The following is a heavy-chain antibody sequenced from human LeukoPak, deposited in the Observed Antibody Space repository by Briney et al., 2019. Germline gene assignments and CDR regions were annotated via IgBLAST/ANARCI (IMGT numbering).Heavy chain of an antibody. J-gene: IGHJ4*02. D-gene: IGHD3-22*01. V-gene: IGHV3-23*01. CDR2: ISGSGGST. CDR3: AKDLVRISYYYDSSGPAY. CDR1: GFTFSSYA. Sequence: GGSLRLSCAASGFTFSSYAMSWVRQDPGKGLEWASAISGSGGSTYYADSVKGRFTISRDNSKNTLYLQMNSLRAEDTAVYYCAKDLVRISYYYDSSGPAYWGQGTLVTVSS.